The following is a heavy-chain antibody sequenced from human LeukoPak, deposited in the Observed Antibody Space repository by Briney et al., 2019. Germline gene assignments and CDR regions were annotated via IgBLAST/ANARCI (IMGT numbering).Heavy chain of an antibody. CDR2: TYPGDSQT. D-gene: IGHD6-13*01. J-gene: IGHJ4*02. Sequence: GESLKISCQGSGYSFTGYWIGWVRRMPGKGLEWMGITYPGDSQTKYSPSFQGQVTISVDKSISTAYLQWSSPTASDTAMYYCARHLATSTWSAFDYWGQGTLVTVSS. V-gene: IGHV5-51*01. CDR1: GYSFTGYW. CDR3: ARHLATSTWSAFDY.